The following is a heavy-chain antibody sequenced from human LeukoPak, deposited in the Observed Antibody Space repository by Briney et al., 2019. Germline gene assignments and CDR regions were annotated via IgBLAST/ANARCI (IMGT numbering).Heavy chain of an antibody. Sequence: SVKASCKASGGTFSSYAISWVRQAPGQGLEWMGGIIPIFGTANYAQKFQGRVTITTDESTSTAYMELSSLRSEDTAVYYCARGRGYSGYGDAFDIWGQGTMVTVSS. V-gene: IGHV1-69*05. J-gene: IGHJ3*02. CDR3: ARGRGYSGYGDAFDI. CDR1: GGTFSSYA. D-gene: IGHD5-12*01. CDR2: IIPIFGTA.